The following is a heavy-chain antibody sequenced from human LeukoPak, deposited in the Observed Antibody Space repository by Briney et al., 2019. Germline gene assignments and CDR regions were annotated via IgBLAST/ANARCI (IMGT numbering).Heavy chain of an antibody. D-gene: IGHD1-26*01. J-gene: IGHJ4*02. CDR3: AREASGNYHVFDS. CDR1: GFSFSNF. Sequence: PGGSLRLSCEASGFSFSNFMSWIRQAPGKGLEWVSYITNSGRSTNHADAVKGRCTISRDNAKKSVYLDMTDLRVEDTAVYYCAREASGNYHVFDSWGQGTLVTVSS. CDR2: ITNSGRST. V-gene: IGHV3-11*04.